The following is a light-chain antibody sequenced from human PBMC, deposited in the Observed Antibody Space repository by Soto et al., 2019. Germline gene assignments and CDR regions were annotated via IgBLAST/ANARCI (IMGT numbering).Light chain of an antibody. CDR1: NSNLGAGYD. Sequence: QSALTQPPSVSGVPGQRVTISCTGNNSNLGAGYDAHWYQQLPGAAPKLVVFGNRNRPSGVPERFSGSKSGTSASLAITGLQAEDEADYYCQAYDYSLTAFVFGGGTKLTVL. CDR3: QAYDYSLTAFV. V-gene: IGLV1-40*01. CDR2: GNR. J-gene: IGLJ3*02.